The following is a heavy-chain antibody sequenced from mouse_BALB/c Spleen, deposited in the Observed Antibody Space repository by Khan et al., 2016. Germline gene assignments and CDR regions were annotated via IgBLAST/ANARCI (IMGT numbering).Heavy chain of an antibody. Sequence: VQLLQSGADLVKPGASVKLSCTASGFNIKDTYIHWVKQRPEQALEWIGRIDPANGNTEYDPKFQGKVTITADISSNTAYLQLSSLTSEATAVYYCARVYYGGAYWGQGTLVTVSA. CDR2: IDPANGNT. J-gene: IGHJ3*01. CDR3: ARVYYGGAY. CDR1: GFNIKDTY. V-gene: IGHV14-3*02. D-gene: IGHD2-1*01.